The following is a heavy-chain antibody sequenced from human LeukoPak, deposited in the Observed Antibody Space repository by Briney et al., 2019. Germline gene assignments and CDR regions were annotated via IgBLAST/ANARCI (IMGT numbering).Heavy chain of an antibody. Sequence: GASVKVSCKASGYTFTGYYMHWVRQAPGQGLEWMGWINPNSGGTNYAQKFQGRVTMTRDTSISIAYMELNRLRSDDTAVYYCARGLDSSGYYLDYWGQGTLVTVSS. J-gene: IGHJ4*02. V-gene: IGHV1-2*02. CDR3: ARGLDSSGYYLDY. CDR1: GYTFTGYY. CDR2: INPNSGGT. D-gene: IGHD3-22*01.